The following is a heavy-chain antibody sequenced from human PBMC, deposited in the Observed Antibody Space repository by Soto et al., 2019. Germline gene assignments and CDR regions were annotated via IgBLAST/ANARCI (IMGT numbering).Heavy chain of an antibody. CDR1: GGTFSSYA. J-gene: IGHJ3*02. CDR3: ARGLASINTIFGDAFDI. Sequence: QVQLVQSGAEVQKPGSSVKVSCKASGGTFSSYAISWVRQAPGQGLEWMGGIIPIFGTANYAQKFQGRVTITADEATSTAYMELSSLTSEETAVYYCARGLASINTIFGDAFDIWGQGTMVTVSS. V-gene: IGHV1-69*01. CDR2: IIPIFGTA. D-gene: IGHD3-3*01.